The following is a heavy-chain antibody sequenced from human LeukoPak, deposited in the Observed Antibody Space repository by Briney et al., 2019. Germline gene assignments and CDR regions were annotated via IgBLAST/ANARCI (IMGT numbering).Heavy chain of an antibody. Sequence: SETLSLTCTVSGGSISSYYWSWIRQPPGKGLEWIGYIYYSGSTNYNPSLKSRVTISVDTSKNQFFLKLSSVTAADTAVYYCARGRPVLRFLEWLSGFDPWGQGTLVTVSS. D-gene: IGHD3-3*01. V-gene: IGHV4-59*01. J-gene: IGHJ5*02. CDR3: ARGRPVLRFLEWLSGFDP. CDR1: GGSISSYY. CDR2: IYYSGST.